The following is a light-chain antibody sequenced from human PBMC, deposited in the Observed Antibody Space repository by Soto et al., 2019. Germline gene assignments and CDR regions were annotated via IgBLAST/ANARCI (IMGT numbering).Light chain of an antibody. CDR3: CSYTRSYTGV. CDR1: SSDVGDGDF. J-gene: IGLJ3*02. Sequence: QSVLTQPASVSGSPRQSITISCTGTSSDVGDGDFVSWYQQRPGNAPKLMIYKVSNRPSGVSNRFSGSKSGNTASLTISGLQAEDEADYYCCSYTRSYTGVFGGGTKLPVL. CDR2: KVS. V-gene: IGLV2-14*01.